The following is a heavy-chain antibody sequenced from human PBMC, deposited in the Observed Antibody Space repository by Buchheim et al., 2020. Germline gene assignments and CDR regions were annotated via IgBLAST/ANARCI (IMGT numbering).Heavy chain of an antibody. V-gene: IGHV3-48*01. CDR2: ISSSSTI. D-gene: IGHD6-19*01. CDR1: GFTFSSYS. CDR3: ARDSGPRYSSGWYRDYYYMDV. J-gene: IGHJ6*03. Sequence: EVQLVESGGGLVQPGGSLRLSCAASGFTFSSYSMNWVRQAPGKGLEWVSYISSSSTIYYADSVKGRFTISRDNAKNSLYLQMNSLRAEDTAVYYCARDSGPRYSSGWYRDYYYMDVWGKGTT.